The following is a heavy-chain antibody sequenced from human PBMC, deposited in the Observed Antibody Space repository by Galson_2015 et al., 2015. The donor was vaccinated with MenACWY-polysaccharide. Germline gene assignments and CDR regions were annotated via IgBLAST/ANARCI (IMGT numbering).Heavy chain of an antibody. Sequence: SLRLSCAASGFRINPYYMSWVRQAPGRGLEWVSSLGNSGSETQYTVSVRGRFTISRDIAKNSLFLQMNSLGVEDTAIYYCAKDFHNYGMDVWGHGTTVIVSS. CDR2: LGNSGSET. J-gene: IGHJ6*02. CDR3: AKDFHNYGMDV. CDR1: GFRINPYY. D-gene: IGHD3-3*01. V-gene: IGHV3-21*01.